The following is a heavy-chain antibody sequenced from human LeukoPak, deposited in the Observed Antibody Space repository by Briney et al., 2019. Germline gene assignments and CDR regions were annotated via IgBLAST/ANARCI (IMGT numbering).Heavy chain of an antibody. CDR1: GGSITSSSYY. J-gene: IGHJ3*02. CDR3: TREYGFMTTVFHAFDI. Sequence: SETLSLTCTVSGGSITSSSYYWGWIRQPPGKGLEWIGRVYYSGNTYYNSSLKSRLTISVDTSKNQFSLKLSSVTAADTAIYYCTREYGFMTTVFHAFDIWGQGTMVTVSS. D-gene: IGHD4-17*01. V-gene: IGHV4-39*07. CDR2: VYYSGNT.